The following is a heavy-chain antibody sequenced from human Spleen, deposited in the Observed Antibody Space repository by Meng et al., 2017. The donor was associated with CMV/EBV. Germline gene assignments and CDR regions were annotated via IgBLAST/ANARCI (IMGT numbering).Heavy chain of an antibody. CDR2: ISTYNGNT. J-gene: IGHJ5*02. V-gene: IGHV1-18*01. Sequence: ASVKVSCKASGYTFSRIGISWVRQAPGQGLEWIGWISTYNGNTKSAQKLQDRVTMTTDTSTSTAYMELRNLRSDDTAVYYCARGDYDFPPWGQGTLVTVSS. CDR3: ARGDYDFPP. CDR1: GYTFSRIG. D-gene: IGHD3-3*01.